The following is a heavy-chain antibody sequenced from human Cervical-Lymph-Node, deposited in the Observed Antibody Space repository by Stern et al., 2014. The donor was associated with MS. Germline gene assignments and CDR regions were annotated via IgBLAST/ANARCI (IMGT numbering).Heavy chain of an antibody. J-gene: IGHJ5*02. Sequence: QLQESEPGLAKPSQTLSLTCTVSGGSISRGGYFWRIPRQIPGKGLEWIELIFDSWRSYYNPSLKSRITISMDTSKNQFSLRLSSLTAADTAVYYCARRLNYDLWSAYYPFDPWGQGTLVAVSS. V-gene: IGHV4-31*03. D-gene: IGHD3-3*01. CDR2: IFDSWRS. CDR3: ARRLNYDLWSAYYPFDP. CDR1: GGSISRGGYF.